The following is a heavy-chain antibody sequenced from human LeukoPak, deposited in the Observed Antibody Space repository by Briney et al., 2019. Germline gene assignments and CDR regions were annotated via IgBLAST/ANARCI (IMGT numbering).Heavy chain of an antibody. V-gene: IGHV3-7*01. J-gene: IGHJ4*02. CDR1: RFTLSRYW. D-gene: IGHD5-24*01. CDR2: IKQDGSEK. CDR3: ARVDRERWLQLGFDY. Sequence: GGSLRLSRAASRFTLSRYWMSWVRQAPGKGLEWVANIKQDGSEKYYVDSVKGRFTISRDNAKNSLYLQMNSLRAEDTAVYYCARVDRERWLQLGFDYWGQGTLVTVSS.